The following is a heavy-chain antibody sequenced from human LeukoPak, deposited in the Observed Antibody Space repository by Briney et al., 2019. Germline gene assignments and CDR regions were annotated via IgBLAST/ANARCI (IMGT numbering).Heavy chain of an antibody. V-gene: IGHV3-11*06. Sequence: GGSPRLSCAASGFTFSDYYMSWIRQAPGKGLEWVSYISSSSSYTNYADSVKGRFTISRDNSKNTLYLQMNSLRAEDTAVYYCAREKQKYSSGWYCLDYWGQGTLVTVSS. CDR1: GFTFSDYY. CDR2: ISSSSSYT. CDR3: AREKQKYSSGWYCLDY. D-gene: IGHD6-19*01. J-gene: IGHJ4*02.